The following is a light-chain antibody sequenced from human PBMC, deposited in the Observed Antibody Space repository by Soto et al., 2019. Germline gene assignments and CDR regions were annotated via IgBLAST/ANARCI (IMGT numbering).Light chain of an antibody. J-gene: IGLJ1*01. CDR2: SNN. CDR3: AAWDDSLNGYYV. Sequence: QSVRTQPPSASGTPGQRVTISCSGSSSNIGSNTVNWYQQLPGTAPKLLIYSNNQRPSGVPDRFSGSKSGTSASLAISGLQSEDEADYYCAAWDDSLNGYYVFGPGTKVTVL. V-gene: IGLV1-44*01. CDR1: SSNIGSNT.